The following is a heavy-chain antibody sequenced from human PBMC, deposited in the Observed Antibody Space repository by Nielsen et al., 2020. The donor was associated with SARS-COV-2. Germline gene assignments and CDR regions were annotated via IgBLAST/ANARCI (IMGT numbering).Heavy chain of an antibody. D-gene: IGHD3-16*02. Sequence: WIRQPPGKGLEWIGYIYYSGSTNYNPSLKSRVTISVDTSENQFSLKLSSVTAADTAVYYCARDMITFGGVIVPAYYYYGMDVWGQGTTVTVSS. CDR2: IYYSGST. V-gene: IGHV4-59*01. CDR3: ARDMITFGGVIVPAYYYYGMDV. J-gene: IGHJ6*02.